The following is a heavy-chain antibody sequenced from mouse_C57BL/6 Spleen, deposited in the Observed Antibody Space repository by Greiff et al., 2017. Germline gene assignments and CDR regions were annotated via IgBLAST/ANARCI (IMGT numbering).Heavy chain of an antibody. CDR3: ARRTTVVAKDY. Sequence: QVQLQQSGAELVRPGTSVKVSCKASGYAFTNYLIEWVKQRPGQGLEWIGVINPGSGGTNYNEKFKGKATLTADKSSSTAYMQLSSLTSEDSAVYFCARRTTVVAKDYWGQGTTLTVSS. D-gene: IGHD1-1*01. CDR2: INPGSGGT. CDR1: GYAFTNYL. V-gene: IGHV1-54*01. J-gene: IGHJ2*01.